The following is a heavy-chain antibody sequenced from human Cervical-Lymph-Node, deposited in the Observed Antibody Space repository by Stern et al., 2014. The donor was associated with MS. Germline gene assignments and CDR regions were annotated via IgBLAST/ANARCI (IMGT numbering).Heavy chain of an antibody. Sequence: VQLVESGPGLVKPSQTLYLTCTVSGGSISSSGYYWSWIRQPADKGLEWIGRIHDRGSSYYHPSLKLRVTISMDTSKTHFSLKLTSVTAADTAVYYCATTRWDLFTWNWFDPWGQGTLVTVSS. J-gene: IGHJ5*02. CDR2: IHDRGSS. CDR3: ATTRWDLFTWNWFDP. CDR1: GGSISSSGYY. V-gene: IGHV4-61*02. D-gene: IGHD1-26*01.